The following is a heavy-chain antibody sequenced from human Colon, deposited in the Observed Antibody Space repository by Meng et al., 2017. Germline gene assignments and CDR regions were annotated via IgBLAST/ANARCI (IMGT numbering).Heavy chain of an antibody. Sequence: GQVEESGPRLGKSSGTLAATCAICCASVSSGNYRSWVRQPPGKGLEWIAEIHQNERTIYNPSLRGRVTISLAKSKNQFSLVVNSVTAADTALYHCARSPGWWYFDLWGRGTLVTVSS. CDR3: ARSPGWWYFDL. CDR1: CASVSSGNY. J-gene: IGHJ2*01. V-gene: IGHV4-4*02. D-gene: IGHD1-1*01. CDR2: IHQNERT.